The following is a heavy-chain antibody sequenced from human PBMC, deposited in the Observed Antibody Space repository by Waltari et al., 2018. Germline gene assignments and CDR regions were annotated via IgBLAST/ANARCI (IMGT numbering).Heavy chain of an antibody. CDR1: GFTVSSNY. CDR2: ICSGGST. Sequence: EVQLVESGGGLVQPGGSLRLSCAASGFTVSSNYMSWVRQGPGKGLGVVSVICSGGSTYYADSVKGRFTISRHNSKNTLYLQMNSLRAEDTAVYYCARLSIAAAGTHFDYWGQGTLVTVSS. V-gene: IGHV3-53*04. CDR3: ARLSIAAAGTHFDY. J-gene: IGHJ4*02. D-gene: IGHD6-13*01.